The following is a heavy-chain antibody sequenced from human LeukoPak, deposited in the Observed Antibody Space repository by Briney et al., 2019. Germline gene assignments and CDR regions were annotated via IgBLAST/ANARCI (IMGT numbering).Heavy chain of an antibody. CDR3: ARDTGDYPYYFDY. J-gene: IGHJ4*02. Sequence: SETLSLTCTVSGDSIGRYFWSWIRQSPTKGVEWLGYMHFSGATNYNPSLKSRVTISVDTSKKEFSLKPTSVTAADTAVYFCARDTGDYPYYFDYWGQGILVTVSS. V-gene: IGHV4-59*01. D-gene: IGHD3-9*01. CDR1: GDSIGRYF. CDR2: MHFSGAT.